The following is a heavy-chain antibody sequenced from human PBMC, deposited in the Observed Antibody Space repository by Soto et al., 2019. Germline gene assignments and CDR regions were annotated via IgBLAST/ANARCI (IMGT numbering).Heavy chain of an antibody. CDR2: ISAYNGNT. CDR1: GYTFTSYG. D-gene: IGHD1-26*01. CDR3: ARDIAFRWVRNYGMDV. Sequence: QVQLVQSGAEVKKPGASVKVSCKASGYTFTSYGISWVRQAPGQGLEWMGWISAYNGNTNYAQKLQGRVTMTTDTSTSTANIELRSLSSDDTGVYYCARDIAFRWVRNYGMDVWGQGTTVTVSS. V-gene: IGHV1-18*01. J-gene: IGHJ6*02.